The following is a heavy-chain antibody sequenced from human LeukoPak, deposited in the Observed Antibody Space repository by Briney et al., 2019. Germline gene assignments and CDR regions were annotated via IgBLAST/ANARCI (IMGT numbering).Heavy chain of an antibody. J-gene: IGHJ5*02. CDR1: GGSISTYY. CDR3: ARGGNYWPQWWFDP. Sequence: SETLSLTCTASGGSISTYYWSCIRQPPGKGLEWIGYIYYTGSTSYNPSLKSRVTMSLDASKNQFSLELNSVTPADTAVYYCARGGNYWPQWWFDPWGRGTLVSVSS. CDR2: IYYTGST. V-gene: IGHV4-59*01. D-gene: IGHD1-26*01.